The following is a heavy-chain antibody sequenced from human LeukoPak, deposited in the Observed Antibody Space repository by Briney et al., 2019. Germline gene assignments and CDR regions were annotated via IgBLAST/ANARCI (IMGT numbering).Heavy chain of an antibody. CDR1: VGSFSGYH. CDR3: ASFGLAAGTGDY. V-gene: IGHV4-34*01. J-gene: IGHJ4*02. D-gene: IGHD6-13*01. Sequence: SETLSLTCAVYVGSFSGYHWSWIRQPPGKGLEWIGEINHSGSTNYSPCLKSRVTISVDTSKNQFSLKLSSVTAADTAVYYCASFGLAAGTGDYWGEGTLVTVSS. CDR2: INHSGST.